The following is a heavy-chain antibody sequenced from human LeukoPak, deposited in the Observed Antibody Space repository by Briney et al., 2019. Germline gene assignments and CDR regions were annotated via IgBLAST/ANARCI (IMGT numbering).Heavy chain of an antibody. Sequence: GGSLRLSCAASGFTFSNYNMNWVRQAPGKGLEWVSSISSSSSYIYYADSVKGRFTISRDNAKNSLYLQMNSLKTEDTAVYYCTTDPSPGIIVGAPNDYWGQGTLVTVSS. V-gene: IGHV3-21*03. CDR1: GFTFSNYN. CDR2: ISSSSSYI. D-gene: IGHD1-26*01. J-gene: IGHJ4*02. CDR3: TTDPSPGIIVGAPNDY.